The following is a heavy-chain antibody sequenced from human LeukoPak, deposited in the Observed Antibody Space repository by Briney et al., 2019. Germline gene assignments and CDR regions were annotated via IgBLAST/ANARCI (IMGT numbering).Heavy chain of an antibody. CDR1: GFTFDDYA. Sequence: PGRSLRLSCAASGFTFDDYAMHWVRQPPGKGLEWVSGISWNSGDIGYADSVKGRFTISRDNAKNSLYLQMNSLRPEDTALYYCAKNTVMDPLDAEGNFDYWGQGTLVTVSS. V-gene: IGHV3-9*01. CDR3: AKNTVMDPLDAEGNFDY. J-gene: IGHJ4*02. CDR2: ISWNSGDI. D-gene: IGHD3-16*01.